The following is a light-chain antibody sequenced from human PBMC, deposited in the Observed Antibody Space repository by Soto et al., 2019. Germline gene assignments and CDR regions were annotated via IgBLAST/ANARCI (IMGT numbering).Light chain of an antibody. Sequence: DIQMTQSPSSLSASVGDRVTITCRASQNINKWLAWYQQKPGKAPKLLIYAASSLQSGVPSRFSGSGSGTDFTLTISSLQPEDFATYYCQQSYSTWTFGQGTKVDIK. CDR2: AAS. V-gene: IGKV1-39*01. J-gene: IGKJ1*01. CDR1: QNINKW. CDR3: QQSYSTWT.